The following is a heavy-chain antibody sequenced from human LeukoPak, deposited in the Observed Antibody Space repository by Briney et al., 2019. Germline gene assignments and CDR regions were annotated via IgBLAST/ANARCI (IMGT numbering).Heavy chain of an antibody. V-gene: IGHV3-23*01. CDR3: ARRPYESGGAFDY. CDR2: ISGSGGHI. CDR1: GFTFNNYA. J-gene: IGHJ4*02. D-gene: IGHD3-10*01. Sequence: PGGSLRLSCAASGFTFNNYAMGWVRQAPGKGLEWASGISGSGGHIYYAESVKGRFTISRDNSENTLYLQMNSLRAEDTAVYFCARRPYESGGAFDYWGQGILVTVPS.